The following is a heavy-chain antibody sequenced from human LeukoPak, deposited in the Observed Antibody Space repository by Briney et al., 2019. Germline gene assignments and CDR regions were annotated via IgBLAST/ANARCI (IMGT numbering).Heavy chain of an antibody. D-gene: IGHD3-10*01. V-gene: IGHV3-73*01. CDR3: TRRRGGGEFDY. J-gene: IGHJ4*02. Sequence: GGSLRLSCAASGFTISNAWMTWVRQASGKGLEWVGRIRINDNSDATAYGPSVRGRFTISRDDSKNTTYLQMNSLKTEDTAVYYCTRRRGGGEFDYWGQGTLVTVSS. CDR1: GFTISNAW. CDR2: IRINDNSDAT.